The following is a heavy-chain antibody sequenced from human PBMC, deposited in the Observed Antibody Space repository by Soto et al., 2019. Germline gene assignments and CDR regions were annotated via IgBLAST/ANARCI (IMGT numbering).Heavy chain of an antibody. Sequence: PGGSLRLSCVASEFSFKNYWMSWVRQAPGKGLEWVANIKQDGTEMYYVDSVKGRFTISRDNTKNSLYLQMNSLRAEDTAIYYCASPFIPESPTIYWGQGALVTVSS. V-gene: IGHV3-7*03. J-gene: IGHJ4*02. CDR1: EFSFKNYW. CDR2: IKQDGTEM. D-gene: IGHD3-16*01. CDR3: ASPFIPESPTIY.